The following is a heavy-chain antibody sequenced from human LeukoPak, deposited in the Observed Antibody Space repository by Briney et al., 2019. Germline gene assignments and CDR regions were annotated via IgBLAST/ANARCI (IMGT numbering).Heavy chain of an antibody. Sequence: GGALRLSRAASGFTLSIYWMSWVRQAPGRGLEGVANIYQDGRQKYYVGSLKGRFTLSRDNAQKSFFLQMSSPRAEDTAVYYCVAGDWGARDSFDLWGRGTMVTVSS. CDR3: VAGDWGARDSFDL. CDR1: GFTLSIYW. V-gene: IGHV3-7*01. D-gene: IGHD2-21*02. CDR2: IYQDGRQK. J-gene: IGHJ3*01.